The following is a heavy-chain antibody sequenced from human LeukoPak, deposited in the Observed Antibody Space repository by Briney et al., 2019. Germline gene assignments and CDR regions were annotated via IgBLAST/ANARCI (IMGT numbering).Heavy chain of an antibody. Sequence: PSGTLSLTCTVSGGSISRYYWSWIRQPAGKGPEWIGRIYTSGSTNYNPSLKSRVTMSVDTSKNQFSLKLSSVTAADTAVYYCARALCSSTSCYEYNWFDPWGQGTLVTVSS. CDR3: ARALCSSTSCYEYNWFDP. CDR1: GGSISRYY. CDR2: IYTSGST. V-gene: IGHV4-4*07. J-gene: IGHJ5*02. D-gene: IGHD2-2*01.